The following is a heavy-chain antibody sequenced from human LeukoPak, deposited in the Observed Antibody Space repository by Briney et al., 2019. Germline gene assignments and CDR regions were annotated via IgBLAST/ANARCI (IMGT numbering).Heavy chain of an antibody. CDR1: GGSISSYY. V-gene: IGHV4-59*08. J-gene: IGHJ4*02. CDR3: ARQGIAVAGTGLDY. D-gene: IGHD6-19*01. CDR2: IYYSGST. Sequence: PSETLSLTCTVSGGSISSYYWSWIRQPPGKGLKWIGYIYYSGSTNYNPSLKSRVTISVDTSKNQFSLKLSSVTAADTAVYYCARQGIAVAGTGLDYWGQGTLVTVSS.